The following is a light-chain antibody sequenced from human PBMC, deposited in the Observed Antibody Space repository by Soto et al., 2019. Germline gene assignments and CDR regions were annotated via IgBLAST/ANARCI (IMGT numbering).Light chain of an antibody. CDR3: QQYGSSPRT. CDR1: QSVSSVY. CDR2: GAS. J-gene: IGKJ1*01. V-gene: IGKV3-20*01. Sequence: VLTQSPGTLSLSPGERATLSCRASQSVSSVYLAWYQQKPGQPPRLLIYGASSRATDIPDRFTGSGSGTDFTLIISRLEPEDFAVYYCQQYGSSPRTFGQGTKVEIK.